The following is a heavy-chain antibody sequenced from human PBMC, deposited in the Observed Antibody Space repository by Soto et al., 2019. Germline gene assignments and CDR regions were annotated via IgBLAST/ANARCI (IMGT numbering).Heavy chain of an antibody. CDR3: ARAGSSGWYVRYYYYGMDV. CDR1: GGSFSGYY. D-gene: IGHD6-19*01. V-gene: IGHV4-34*01. J-gene: IGHJ6*02. Sequence: SETLSLTCAVYGGSFSGYYWSWIRQPPGKGLEWIGEINHSGSTNNNPSLKSRVTISVDTSKNQFSLKLSSVTAADTAVYYCARAGSSGWYVRYYYYGMDVWGQGTTVTVSS. CDR2: INHSGST.